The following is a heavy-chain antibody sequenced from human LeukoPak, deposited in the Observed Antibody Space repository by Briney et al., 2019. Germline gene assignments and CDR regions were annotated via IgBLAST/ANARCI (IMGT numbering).Heavy chain of an antibody. V-gene: IGHV4-34*01. Sequence: SETLSLTCAVYGGSFSDYFWGWIRQPPAKGLEWIGEINHSGRTYYSPSLKSRVTISVDTSKNQFSLNLSSVTAADTAVYYCARDVVVVPAAIHYGMDVWGQGTTVTVSS. CDR1: GGSFSDYF. D-gene: IGHD2-2*01. CDR2: INHSGRT. CDR3: ARDVVVVPAAIHYGMDV. J-gene: IGHJ6*02.